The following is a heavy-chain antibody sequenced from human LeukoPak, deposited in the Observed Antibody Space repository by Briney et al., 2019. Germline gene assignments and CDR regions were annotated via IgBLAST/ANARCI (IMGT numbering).Heavy chain of an antibody. CDR1: GFTFSKYA. V-gene: IGHV3-64*01. D-gene: IGHD2-15*01. CDR2: ISSNGDST. J-gene: IGHJ5*02. CDR3: AKEAGYCSGGNCWDWFDP. Sequence: GGSLRLSCAASGFTFSKYAMHWARQGPGKGLEYVSGISSNGDSTHYANSVKGRFTISRDNSKNTMYLQMGSLRPEDMGVYYCAKEAGYCSGGNCWDWFDPWGQGTLVTVSS.